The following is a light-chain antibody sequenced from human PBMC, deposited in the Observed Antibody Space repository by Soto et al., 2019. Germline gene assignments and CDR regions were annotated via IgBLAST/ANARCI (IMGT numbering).Light chain of an antibody. Sequence: EIVLTQSPGTLSLSPGERATLSCRASQSVSDNYLAWYKQKPGQAPRLLIYGASSRATGIPDRFSGSGSGTDFTLTIRRLEPEDSAVYYCQQYGSSPRTFGGGTKVDIK. J-gene: IGKJ4*01. CDR2: GAS. CDR3: QQYGSSPRT. CDR1: QSVSDNY. V-gene: IGKV3-20*01.